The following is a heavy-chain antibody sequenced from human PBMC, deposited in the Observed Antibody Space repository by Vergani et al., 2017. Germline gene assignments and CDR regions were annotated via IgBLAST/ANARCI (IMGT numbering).Heavy chain of an antibody. CDR2: ISYDGSNK. CDR3: GKTQGTVVGTWWFDP. V-gene: IGHV3-30*18. J-gene: IGHJ5*02. D-gene: IGHD1-7*01. CDR1: GFTFSSYG. Sequence: QVQLVESGGGVVQPGRSLRLSCAASGFTFSSYGMHWVRQAPGKGLEWVAVISYDGSNKYYADSVKGRFTISRDNSKNTLYLEMNRLNVDDTAIYYCGKTQGTVVGTWWFDPWGQGTPVTVSS.